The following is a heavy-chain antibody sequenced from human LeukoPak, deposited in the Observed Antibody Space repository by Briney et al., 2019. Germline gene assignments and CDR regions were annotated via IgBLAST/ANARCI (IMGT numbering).Heavy chain of an antibody. V-gene: IGHV3-74*01. CDR1: GFTFSSYW. J-gene: IGHJ4*02. Sequence: GGSLRLSCAASGFTFSSYWMHWVRQAPGMGLMWVSRINGDGSITNYADSVKGRFTISRDNAKNTLYLQMNSLRAEDTAVYYCARVRATFSPHFDNWGQGTLVTVSS. CDR3: ARVRATFSPHFDN. CDR2: INGDGSIT. D-gene: IGHD5-12*01.